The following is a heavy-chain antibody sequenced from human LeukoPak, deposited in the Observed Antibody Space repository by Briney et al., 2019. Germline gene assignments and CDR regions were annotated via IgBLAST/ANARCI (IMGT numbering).Heavy chain of an antibody. J-gene: IGHJ4*02. CDR1: GLMFRHDA. CDR2: IGTNPAAT. CDR3: AKDLDSTGYYSYNY. Sequence: PGGSLRLSWVGSGLMFRHDALNCVRQAPGKGLEWVALIGTNPAATHYPDSVQGRFTISRDNSRNTLYLQMNSLRVEDTPIYYCAKDLDSTGYYSYNYWGQGTLVTVSS. D-gene: IGHD3-22*01. V-gene: IGHV3-23*01.